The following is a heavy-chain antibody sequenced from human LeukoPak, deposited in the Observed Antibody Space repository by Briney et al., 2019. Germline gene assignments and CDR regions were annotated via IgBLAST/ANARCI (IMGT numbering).Heavy chain of an antibody. D-gene: IGHD3-16*01. CDR2: INSDGSST. V-gene: IGHV3-74*01. CDR1: GFTFSSYW. CDR3: ARVWYYDYVWGNPSLYHFDY. J-gene: IGHJ4*02. Sequence: GGSLRLSCAASGFTFSSYWMHWVRQAPGKGLVWVSRINSDGSSTSYADSVKGRFTISRDNAKNTLYLQMNSLRAEDTAVYYCARVWYYDYVWGNPSLYHFDYWGQGTLVTVSS.